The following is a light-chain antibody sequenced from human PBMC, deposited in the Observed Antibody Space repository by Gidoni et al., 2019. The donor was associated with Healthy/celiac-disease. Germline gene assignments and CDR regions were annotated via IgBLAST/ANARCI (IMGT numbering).Light chain of an antibody. CDR3: QSYDSTLGVV. CDR1: SSNIGAGYD. J-gene: IGLJ2*01. CDR2: GNS. V-gene: IGLV1-40*01. Sequence: QSVLTQPPSVSGAPGQMGTISCTGSSSNIGAGYDVHWYQQLPGTAPKLLIYGNSNRPSGVPDRFSGSKSGTSASLAITGLQAEDEADYYCQSYDSTLGVVFGGGTKLTVL.